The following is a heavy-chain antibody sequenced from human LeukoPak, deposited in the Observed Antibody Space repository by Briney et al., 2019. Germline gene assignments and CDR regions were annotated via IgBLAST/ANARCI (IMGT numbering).Heavy chain of an antibody. CDR2: IIGSAVNT. V-gene: IGHV3-23*01. CDR3: AKYTSGTSYRGLDQ. J-gene: IGHJ4*02. D-gene: IGHD3-10*01. CDR1: GLTVSSYG. Sequence: GGSLRLSCGASGLTVSSYGMSWVRQAPGKGLEWVSTIIGSAVNTYYADSVKGRFTNSRDDSKNTVYLQMNSLRAEDTAVYSCAKYTSGTSYRGLDQWGQGTLVTVSS.